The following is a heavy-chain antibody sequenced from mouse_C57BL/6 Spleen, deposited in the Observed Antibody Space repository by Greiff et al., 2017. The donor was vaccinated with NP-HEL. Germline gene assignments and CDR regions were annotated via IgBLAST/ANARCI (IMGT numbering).Heavy chain of an antibody. D-gene: IGHD1-1*01. CDR3: ARDGSSPHYYAMDY. CDR2: ISDGGSYT. J-gene: IGHJ4*01. V-gene: IGHV5-4*01. CDR1: GFTFSSYA. Sequence: EVQVVESGGGLVKPGGSLKLSCAASGFTFSSYAMSWVRQTPEKRLEWVATISDGGSYTYYPDNVKGRFTISRDNAKNNLYLQMSHLKSEDTAMYYCARDGSSPHYYAMDYWGQGTSVTVSS.